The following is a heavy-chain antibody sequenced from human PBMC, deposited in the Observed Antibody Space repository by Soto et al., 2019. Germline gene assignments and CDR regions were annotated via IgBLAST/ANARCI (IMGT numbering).Heavy chain of an antibody. Sequence: PGGPLRLSCATSGITFRSYSMHSVRPDPGKGLEWVTVISYDGTNKYYTDSVKGRFTISRDNSKNTLYLQMNSLRPEDTAVYFCARATAPGGFSWFDPWGLGTLVTFS. CDR1: GITFRSYS. J-gene: IGHJ5*02. CDR3: ARATAPGGFSWFDP. CDR2: ISYDGTNK. D-gene: IGHD3-16*01. V-gene: IGHV3-30-3*01.